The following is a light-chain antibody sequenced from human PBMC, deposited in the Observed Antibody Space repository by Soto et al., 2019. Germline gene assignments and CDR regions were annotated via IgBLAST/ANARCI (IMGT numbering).Light chain of an antibody. CDR1: QSVTNW. CDR3: KQYTTYPYT. V-gene: IGKV1-5*01. CDR2: DAS. J-gene: IGKJ2*01. Sequence: DIQMTQSPSTLSASVGDRVTITCRASQSVTNWLAWYQQKPGKAHNLLIDDASRLQSGIPSRFSGSGSGTEFTLTISSRQLDDFATYYCKQYTTYPYTCGQGTKLEIK.